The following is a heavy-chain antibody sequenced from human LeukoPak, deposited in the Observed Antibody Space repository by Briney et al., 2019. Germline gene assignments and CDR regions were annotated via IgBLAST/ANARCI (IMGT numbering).Heavy chain of an antibody. V-gene: IGHV3-23*01. CDR1: GFTFSSYA. D-gene: IGHD3-22*01. J-gene: IGHJ4*02. CDR2: ISGSGGST. CDR3: AKDNYDSSGMSGGFDY. Sequence: GGSLRLSCAASGFTFSSYAMSWVRQAPGKGLEWVSAISGSGGSTYYADSVKGRFTISRDNSKNTLYLQMNSLRAEDTAVYYCAKDNYDSSGMSGGFDYWGQGTLVTVSS.